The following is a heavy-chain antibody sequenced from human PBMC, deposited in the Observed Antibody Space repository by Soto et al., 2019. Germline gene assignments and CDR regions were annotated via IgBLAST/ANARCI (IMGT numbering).Heavy chain of an antibody. V-gene: IGHV3-23*01. D-gene: IGHD6-19*01. Sequence: GGSLRLSCAASGFTFSSYAMSWVRQAPGKGLEWVSAISGSGGSTYYADSVKGRFTISRDNSKNTLYLQMNSLRAEDTAVYYCPPDVAVAGTNWFDPWGQGTLVTVSS. CDR3: PPDVAVAGTNWFDP. J-gene: IGHJ5*02. CDR2: ISGSGGST. CDR1: GFTFSSYA.